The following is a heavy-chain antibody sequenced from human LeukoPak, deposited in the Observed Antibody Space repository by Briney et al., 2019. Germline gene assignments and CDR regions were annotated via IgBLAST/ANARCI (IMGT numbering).Heavy chain of an antibody. D-gene: IGHD3-22*01. Sequence: GGSLRLSCAASGFSFSNYVMNWVRQAPGKGLEWVSAFSDTDGNTYYGDSVEGRFTISRDNSKNTLYLQMNSLRADDTAVYYCAKAISGYYAPGDNWGQGTLVTVSS. CDR1: GFSFSNYV. CDR3: AKAISGYYAPGDN. J-gene: IGHJ4*02. CDR2: FSDTDGNT. V-gene: IGHV3-23*01.